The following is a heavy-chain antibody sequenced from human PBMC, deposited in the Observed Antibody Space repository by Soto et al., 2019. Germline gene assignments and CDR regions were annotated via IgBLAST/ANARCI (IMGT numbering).Heavy chain of an antibody. V-gene: IGHV1-2*02. CDR3: ATGVTTRGRCFDY. CDR2: INPNSGGT. D-gene: IGHD4-4*01. Sequence: ASVKGSCKASGYTFTGYYMHWVRQAPGQGLEWMGWINPNSGGTNYAQKFQGRVTMTRDTSISTAYMELSRLRSDDTAVYYCATGVTTRGRCFDYWGQGTLVTVSS. CDR1: GYTFTGYY. J-gene: IGHJ4*02.